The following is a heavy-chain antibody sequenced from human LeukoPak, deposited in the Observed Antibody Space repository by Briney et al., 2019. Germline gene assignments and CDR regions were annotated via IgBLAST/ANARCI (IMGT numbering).Heavy chain of an antibody. CDR3: ARDFGLYYNYSSGPAYFDL. CDR2: LYHSGTT. CDR1: GFSISSGYY. V-gene: IGHV4-38-2*02. D-gene: IGHD3-22*01. J-gene: IGHJ2*01. Sequence: SETLSLTCSVSGFSISSGYYWSWIRQPPGKGLEWIGSLYHSGTTFYNPSLKSRVTQPVDTSKNQFSLKLSSVTAADTAVYYCARDFGLYYNYSSGPAYFDLWGRGTLVTVSS.